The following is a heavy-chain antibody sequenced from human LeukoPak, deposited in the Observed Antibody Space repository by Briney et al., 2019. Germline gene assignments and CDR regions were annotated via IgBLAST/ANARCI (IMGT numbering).Heavy chain of an antibody. J-gene: IGHJ4*02. CDR2: IYGGVST. V-gene: IGHV3-66*01. CDR3: ARSRLGPYILTGYTDFDY. Sequence: GGSLRLSCAASGFTVSSNYMSWVRQAPGKGLEWVSVIYGGVSTYYADSVKGRFTISRDNSKNTPYLQMNSLRAEDTAVYYCARSRLGPYILTGYTDFDYWGQGTLVTVSS. CDR1: GFTVSSNY. D-gene: IGHD3-9*01.